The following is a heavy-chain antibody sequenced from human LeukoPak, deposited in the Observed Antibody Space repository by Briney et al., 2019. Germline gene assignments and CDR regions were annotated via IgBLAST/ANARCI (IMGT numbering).Heavy chain of an antibody. J-gene: IGHJ4*02. D-gene: IGHD6-19*01. CDR1: GGTFSSYA. Sequence: SVKVACKASGGTFSSYAISWVRQAHGQGLEWMGGIIPIFGTANYAQKFQGRVTITADESTSTAYMELSSLRSEDTAVYYCARGYSSHSPIDYWGQGTLVTVSS. CDR3: ARGYSSHSPIDY. V-gene: IGHV1-69*13. CDR2: IIPIFGTA.